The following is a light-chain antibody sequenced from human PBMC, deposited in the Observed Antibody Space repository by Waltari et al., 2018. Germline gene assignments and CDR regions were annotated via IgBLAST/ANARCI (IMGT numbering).Light chain of an antibody. CDR3: SSYISSSTLEL. V-gene: IGLV2-14*01. J-gene: IGLJ2*01. Sequence: QSALTQPASVSGSPGHSITISCTGTSSDVGAYNYVSWYQQHPGKAPKLIIFEVSNRPSGVSNRFSGSKSGNTASLTISGLQAEEEADYYCSSYISSSTLELFGGGTSLTFL. CDR2: EVS. CDR1: SSDVGAYNY.